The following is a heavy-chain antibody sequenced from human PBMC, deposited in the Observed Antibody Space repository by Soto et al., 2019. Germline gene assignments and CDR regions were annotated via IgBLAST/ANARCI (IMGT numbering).Heavy chain of an antibody. J-gene: IGHJ4*02. V-gene: IGHV1-3*01. CDR2: INVGNGNT. D-gene: IGHD2-15*01. CDR1: GYTFTNSA. Sequence: GASVKVSCKASGYTFTNSAIHWVRQAPGQTLEWMGWINVGNGNTKYSQKFQGRGTITRDTPASTAYLELSSLISEDTAVYYCASGVLIAANTELHAYFWGRGTLVTVSS. CDR3: ASGVLIAANTELHAYF.